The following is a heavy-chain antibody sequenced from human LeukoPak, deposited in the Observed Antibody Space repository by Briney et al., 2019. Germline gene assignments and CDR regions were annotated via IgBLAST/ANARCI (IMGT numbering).Heavy chain of an antibody. Sequence: GGSLRLSCAASGFTFSSYAMHWVRQAPGKGLKWVAVTSFDGSDNYYADSVKGRFTISRDNSKNTLYLQMNSLRPDDTAVYYCARAPGAMIVVDYWGQGTLVTVSS. J-gene: IGHJ4*02. CDR2: TSFDGSDN. CDR3: ARAPGAMIVVDY. D-gene: IGHD3-22*01. V-gene: IGHV3-30*04. CDR1: GFTFSSYA.